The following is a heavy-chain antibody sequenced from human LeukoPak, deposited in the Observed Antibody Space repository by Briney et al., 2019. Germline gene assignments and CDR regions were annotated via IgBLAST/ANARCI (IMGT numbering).Heavy chain of an antibody. CDR1: GGSISSYY. V-gene: IGHV4-59*01. D-gene: IGHD1-26*01. J-gene: IGHJ3*02. CDR2: IYYRGST. CDR3: ARDRGSYRI. Sequence: SETLSLTCTVFGGSISSYYWRWLRQPPGKGLEWIGYIYYRGSTNYNPSRKRRVTISVDTSKNQCSLKLSSVTAADTAVYYCARDRGSYRIWGQGTMVTVSS.